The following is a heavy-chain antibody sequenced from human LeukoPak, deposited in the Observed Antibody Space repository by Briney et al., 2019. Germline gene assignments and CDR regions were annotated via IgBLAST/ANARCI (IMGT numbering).Heavy chain of an antibody. J-gene: IGHJ4*02. CDR2: IGTAGDT. CDR3: ASSPAYSSSWYAIDN. Sequence: GGSLRLSCAASGFTFSNYYMHCVRQAAGKCLDWVSAIGTAGDTYYPGSVKGRFTISRENAKNSLYLQMNSLSAGETAVYYCASSPAYSSSWYAIDNWGQGTLVTVSS. D-gene: IGHD6-13*01. CDR1: GFTFSNYY. V-gene: IGHV3-13*01.